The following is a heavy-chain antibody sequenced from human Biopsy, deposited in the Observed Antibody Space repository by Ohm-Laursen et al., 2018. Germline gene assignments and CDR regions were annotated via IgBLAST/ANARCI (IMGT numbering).Heavy chain of an antibody. CDR1: GGSISSDY. D-gene: IGHD2/OR15-2a*01. CDR3: ARSTNSTGWPYYYFYGMDV. J-gene: IGHJ6*02. V-gene: IGHV4-59*01. Sequence: GTLSLTCTVSGGSISSDYWSWIRQTPGKGLEWIGYIYYSGSTNYNPSLKSRVTISVDTSKNQFSLRLNSVTAADTAVYYCARSTNSTGWPYYYFYGMDVWGQGTTVTVSS. CDR2: IYYSGST.